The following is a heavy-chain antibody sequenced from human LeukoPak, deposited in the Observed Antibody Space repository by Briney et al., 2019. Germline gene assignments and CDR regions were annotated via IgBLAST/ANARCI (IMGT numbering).Heavy chain of an antibody. D-gene: IGHD6-13*01. V-gene: IGHV3-53*01. CDR1: GFTVSSNY. J-gene: IGHJ4*02. CDR2: IYSGGST. CDR3: ATSGYSSSWYYFDY. Sequence: GGSLRLSCAASGFTVSSNYMSWVRQAPGKGLEWVSVIYSGGSTYYADSVKGRFIISRDNSKNTLYLQMNSLRAEDTAVYYCATSGYSSSWYYFDYWGQGTLVTVSS.